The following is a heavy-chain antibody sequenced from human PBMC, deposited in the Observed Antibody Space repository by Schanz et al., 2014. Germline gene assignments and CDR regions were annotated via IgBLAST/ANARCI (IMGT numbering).Heavy chain of an antibody. CDR1: GFTFSSYA. J-gene: IGHJ2*01. D-gene: IGHD2-21*02. CDR2: VSSRSDEI. V-gene: IGHV3-23*04. Sequence: EVQLVESGGGLVQPGGSLRLSCAASGFTFSSYAMSWVRQAPGKGLEWVAAVSSRSDEIKYADSVRGRFTISRDNSRSTMYLQMSSLRAEDTAVYFCAKDLGVDCGDGCFNWYCDLWGRGTLVTVSS. CDR3: AKDLGVDCGDGCFNWYCDL.